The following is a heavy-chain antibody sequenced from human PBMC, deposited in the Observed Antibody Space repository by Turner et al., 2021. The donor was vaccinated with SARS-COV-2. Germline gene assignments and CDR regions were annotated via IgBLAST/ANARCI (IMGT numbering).Heavy chain of an antibody. Sequence: EVQLLESGGGLVQPGGSLRLSCAASGFTFSSYAMSWVRQDSGKGREWVSGISGSGGSTYYADSVKGRFTISRDNSKNTLYLQMNSLRAEDTAVYYCAKVASNPGDYFDYWGQGTLVTVSS. V-gene: IGHV3-23*01. CDR2: ISGSGGST. D-gene: IGHD4-17*01. J-gene: IGHJ4*02. CDR1: GFTFSSYA. CDR3: AKVASNPGDYFDY.